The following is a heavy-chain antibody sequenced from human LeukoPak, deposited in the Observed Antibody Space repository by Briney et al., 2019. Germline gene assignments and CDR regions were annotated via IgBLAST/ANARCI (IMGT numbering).Heavy chain of an antibody. D-gene: IGHD5-18*01. CDR2: MNPNSGNT. V-gene: IGHV1-8*02. J-gene: IGHJ4*02. CDR1: GYTFTSYA. Sequence: GASVKVSCKASGYTFTSYAMHWVRQATGQGLEWMGWMNPNSGNTGYAQKFQGRVTMTRNTSISTAYMELSSLRSEDTAVYYCATLQLWLPDWGQGTLVTVSS. CDR3: ATLQLWLPD.